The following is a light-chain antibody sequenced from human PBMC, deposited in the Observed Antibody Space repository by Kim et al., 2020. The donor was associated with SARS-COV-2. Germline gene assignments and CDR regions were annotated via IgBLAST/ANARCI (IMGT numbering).Light chain of an antibody. V-gene: IGLV2-14*03. J-gene: IGLJ1*01. CDR3: TSYTSSSTYV. CDR2: DVS. CDR1: SSAVGAYRY. Sequence: HSITIACAGTSSAVGAYRYVSWYQQHPGKAPKLLIYDVSDRPSGVSNRFSDSKSGNTASLTISGLQAEDEADYYCTSYTSSSTYVFGTGTKVTVL.